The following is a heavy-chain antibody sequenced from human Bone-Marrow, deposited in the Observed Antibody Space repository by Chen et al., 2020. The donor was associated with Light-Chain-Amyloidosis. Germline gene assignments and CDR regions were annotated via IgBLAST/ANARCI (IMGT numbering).Heavy chain of an antibody. CDR1: GYSFPNYW. D-gene: IGHD5-12*01. J-gene: IGHJ4*02. CDR2: IYPDDSDA. CDR3: ARRRDGYNFDY. Sequence: EVQPEHSGPEVKKPGESLKISCKGSGYSFPNYWIGWVRQMPGKGLEWMGVIYPDDSDARYSPSFEGQVTVSADKSITTAYLQWRSLKASDTAMYYCARRRDGYNFDYWGQGTLVTVSS. V-gene: IGHV5-51*01.